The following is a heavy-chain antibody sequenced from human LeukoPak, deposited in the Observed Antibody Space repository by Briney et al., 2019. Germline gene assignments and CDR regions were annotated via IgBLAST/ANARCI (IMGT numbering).Heavy chain of an antibody. CDR3: ARANTVDTPYMDV. V-gene: IGHV1-69*05. CDR2: IIPIFGTA. D-gene: IGHD5-18*01. CDR1: GGTFSSSA. Sequence: SVKVSCKASGGTFSSSAISWVRQAPGQGLEWMGGIIPIFGTANYAQKFQGRVTTTTDESTSTAYMELSSLRSEDTAVYYCARANTVDTPYMDVWGKGTTVSVSS. J-gene: IGHJ6*03.